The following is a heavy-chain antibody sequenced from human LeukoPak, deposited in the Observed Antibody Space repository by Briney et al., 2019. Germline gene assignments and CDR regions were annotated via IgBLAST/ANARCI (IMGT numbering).Heavy chain of an antibody. CDR1: GFTFCDYA. J-gene: IGHJ4*02. CDR3: CRQQLVTLTYFDY. D-gene: IGHD4-11*01. CDR2: IRNKAYGETT. V-gene: IGHV3-49*04. Sequence: PGGSLRLSCFVSGFTFCDYAVDWVRQAPGKGLEWVGFIRNKAYGETTEYAASVNGRFTISRDDSKSIAYLQMNSLKTDDAAVYFCCRQQLVTLTYFDYWGQVTLVTVSS.